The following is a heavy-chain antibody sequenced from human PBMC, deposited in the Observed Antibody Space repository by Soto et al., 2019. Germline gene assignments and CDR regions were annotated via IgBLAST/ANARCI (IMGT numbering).Heavy chain of an antibody. Sequence: SETPSLTCSVSGGSITSHYWSWIRQPPGKGLEWIGYLYYSGSTNHNPSLKSRVTISVDTSKNQFSLRLSSVTAADTAIYYCATPYCSSTSCYGFDVFDIWGQGTMVTVSS. V-gene: IGHV4-59*08. CDR2: LYYSGST. J-gene: IGHJ3*02. D-gene: IGHD2-2*01. CDR3: ATPYCSSTSCYGFDVFDI. CDR1: GGSITSHY.